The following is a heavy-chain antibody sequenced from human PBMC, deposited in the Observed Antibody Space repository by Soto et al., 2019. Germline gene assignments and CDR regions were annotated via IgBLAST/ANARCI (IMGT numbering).Heavy chain of an antibody. J-gene: IGHJ5*02. CDR3: ARDGAGCNDRGLPLDP. V-gene: IGHV1-69*02. CDR1: GGTFSSYT. CDR2: IIPILGIA. Sequence: QVQLVQSGAEVKKPGSSVKVSCKASGGTFSSYTISWVRQAPGQGLEWMGRIIPILGIANYAQKFQGRVTITADKSTSTAYMELSSLRSEDTAVYYCARDGAGCNDRGLPLDPWGQGTLVTVSS. D-gene: IGHD2-8*01.